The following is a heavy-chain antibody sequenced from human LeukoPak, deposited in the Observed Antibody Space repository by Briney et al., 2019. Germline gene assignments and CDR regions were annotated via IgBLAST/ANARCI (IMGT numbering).Heavy chain of an antibody. CDR2: IIPIFGTA. CDR1: GGTFSSYA. Sequence: SVKVSCKASGGTFSSYAISWVRQAPGQGLEWMGGIIPIFGTANYAQKFQGRVTITADESTSTAYMELSSLRSEDTAVYYCARGPIIDIAIIPAADEYYYMDVWGKGTTVTVSS. V-gene: IGHV1-69*13. CDR3: ARGPIIDIAIIPAADEYYYMDV. D-gene: IGHD2-2*01. J-gene: IGHJ6*03.